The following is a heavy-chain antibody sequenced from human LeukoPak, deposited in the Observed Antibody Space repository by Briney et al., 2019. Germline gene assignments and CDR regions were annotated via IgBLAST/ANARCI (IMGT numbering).Heavy chain of an antibody. V-gene: IGHV4-39*07. D-gene: IGHD6-19*01. J-gene: IGHJ4*02. Sequence: SETLSLTCTVSGGSISSSSYYWGWIRQPPGKGLEWMGSIYYTGSSHYNPSLKSRATISVDTSKNQFSLKLSSVTAADTAVYYCARVGDSSGWYYFDYWGQGTLVTVSS. CDR1: GGSISSSSYY. CDR2: IYYTGSS. CDR3: ARVGDSSGWYYFDY.